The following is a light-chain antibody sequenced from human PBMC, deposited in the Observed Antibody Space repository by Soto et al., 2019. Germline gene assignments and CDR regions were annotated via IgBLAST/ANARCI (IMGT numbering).Light chain of an antibody. CDR3: QQRSNWPPLFT. Sequence: EIVLTQSPATLSLSPGERATLSCRASQSVSSYLAWYQQKPGQAPRLLIYGASNRATGIPARFSGSGSGTDFTLTISSLEPEDFAVYYCQQRSNWPPLFTFGPGTRWISN. CDR2: GAS. CDR1: QSVSSY. V-gene: IGKV3-11*01. J-gene: IGKJ3*01.